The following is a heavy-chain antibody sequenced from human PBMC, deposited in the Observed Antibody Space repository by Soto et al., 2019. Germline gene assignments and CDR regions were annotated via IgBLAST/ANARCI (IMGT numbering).Heavy chain of an antibody. J-gene: IGHJ4*02. CDR2: IYYSGST. CDR3: ARALYGGIDY. V-gene: IGHV4-61*01. CDR1: GGSVSSGSYY. Sequence: PSETLSLTCTVSGGSVSSGSYYWSWIRQPPGKGLEWIGYIYYSGSTNYNPSLKGRVTISVDTSKNQFSLKLSSVTAADTAVYYCARALYGGIDYWGQGTLVTVSS. D-gene: IGHD3-16*01.